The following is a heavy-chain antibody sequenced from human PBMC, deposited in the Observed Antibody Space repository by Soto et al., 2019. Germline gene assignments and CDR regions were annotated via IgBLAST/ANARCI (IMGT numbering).Heavy chain of an antibody. Sequence: SDTLSLTCTVTGCSISSSSYYWVLIRQPPGKGLEWIGSIYYSGSTYYNPSLKSRVTISVDTSKNQFSLKLSSVTAADTAVYYCASPKIAFYNWFDPWGQGTLVTVS. D-gene: IGHD3-3*02. CDR2: IYYSGST. J-gene: IGHJ5*02. CDR1: GCSISSSSYY. CDR3: ASPKIAFYNWFDP. V-gene: IGHV4-39*01.